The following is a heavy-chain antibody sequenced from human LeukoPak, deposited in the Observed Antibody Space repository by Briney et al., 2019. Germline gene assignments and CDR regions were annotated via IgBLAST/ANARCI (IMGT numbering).Heavy chain of an antibody. Sequence: SVKVSCKASGGTFSSYAISWVRQAPGQGLEWMGGIIPIFGTANYAQKFQGRVTITTDESTSTAYMELSSLRSEDTAVYYCARDDRVSRRGDYYYYMDVWGKGTTVTVSS. V-gene: IGHV1-69*05. CDR2: IIPIFGTA. D-gene: IGHD6-6*01. J-gene: IGHJ6*03. CDR1: GGTFSSYA. CDR3: ARDDRVSRRGDYYYYMDV.